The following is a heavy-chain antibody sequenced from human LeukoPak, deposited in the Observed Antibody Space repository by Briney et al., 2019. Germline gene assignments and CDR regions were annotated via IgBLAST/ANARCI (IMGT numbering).Heavy chain of an antibody. Sequence: PSETLSLTCAVYGGSFSGYYWSWIRQPPGKGLEWIGYIYYSGSTNYNPSLESRVTISVDTSKNQFSLKLSSVTAADTAVYYCARVSRGSADYWGQGTLVTVSS. V-gene: IGHV4-59*01. D-gene: IGHD3-10*01. CDR3: ARVSRGSADY. J-gene: IGHJ4*02. CDR1: GGSFSGYY. CDR2: IYYSGST.